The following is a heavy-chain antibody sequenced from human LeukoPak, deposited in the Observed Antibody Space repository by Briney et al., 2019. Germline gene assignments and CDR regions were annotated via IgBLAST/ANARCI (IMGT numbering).Heavy chain of an antibody. CDR1: GGSISSSSYY. V-gene: IGHV4-39*01. CDR2: IYYSGST. Sequence: SETLSLTCTVSGGSISSSSYYWGWIRQPPGKGLEWIGSIYYSGSTYYNPSLKSRVTISVDTSKNQFSLKLSSVTAADTAVYYCATNTGTYYDFWSGDYWGQGTLVTVSS. CDR3: ATNTGTYYDFWSGDY. D-gene: IGHD3-3*01. J-gene: IGHJ4*02.